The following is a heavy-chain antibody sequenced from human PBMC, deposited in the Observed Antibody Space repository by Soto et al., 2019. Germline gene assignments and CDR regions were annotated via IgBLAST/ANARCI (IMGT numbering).Heavy chain of an antibody. CDR2: INGYNGNT. D-gene: IGHD3-16*01. J-gene: IGHJ6*02. CDR3: AGMGDVPDYYYGMDV. V-gene: IGHV1-18*01. CDR1: GYTFTSYG. Sequence: QVQLVQSGAEVKKPGASVKVSCKASGYTFTSYGITWVRQAPGQGLEWLGWINGYNGNTNYAQKLQGRVTMTTDTTTSTAYMELRSLRSDGRAVYYCAGMGDVPDYYYGMDVWGQGTTVTVSS.